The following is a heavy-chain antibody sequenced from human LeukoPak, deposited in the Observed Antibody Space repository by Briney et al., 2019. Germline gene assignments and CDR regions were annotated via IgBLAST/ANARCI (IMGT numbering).Heavy chain of an antibody. CDR1: GGSISSYY. CDR2: ISYSGST. D-gene: IGHD6-13*01. Sequence: SETLSLTCTVSGGSISSYYWSWIRQPPGKGLEWIGFISYSGSTNYNPSLKSRVTISLDTYKNQFSLNLSSVTAADAAVYYCARHSAGTTKDYWGQGTLVTVSS. J-gene: IGHJ4*02. CDR3: ARHSAGTTKDY. V-gene: IGHV4-59*08.